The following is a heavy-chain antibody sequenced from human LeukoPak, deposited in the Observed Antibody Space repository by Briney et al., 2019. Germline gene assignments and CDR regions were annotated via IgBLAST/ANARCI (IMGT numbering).Heavy chain of an antibody. D-gene: IGHD6-13*01. Sequence: SVKVSCKASGGTFSNDAISWVRQAPGQGLEWMGRVIPTLGIALYAQRFKGRVTITADKSTSTAYMELSSLTFEDTAVYFCARPHRSSWPPFDIWGQGTMVTVSS. V-gene: IGHV1-69*04. J-gene: IGHJ3*02. CDR3: ARPHRSSWPPFDI. CDR1: GGTFSNDA. CDR2: VIPTLGIA.